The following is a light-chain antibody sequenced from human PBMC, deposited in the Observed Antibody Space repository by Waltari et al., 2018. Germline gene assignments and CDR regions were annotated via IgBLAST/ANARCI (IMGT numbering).Light chain of an antibody. CDR2: DVN. CDR1: SNDVGGCHY. Sequence: QSALTQPASVSGSPGQSITISCTGTSNDVGGCHYVSLCQQHPGKAPKLLIYDVNKRPSGVSNRFSGSKSGNTASLTISGLQTEDEADYYCSSYSTSGTWVFGGGTKLAVL. V-gene: IGLV2-14*03. CDR3: SSYSTSGTWV. J-gene: IGLJ3*02.